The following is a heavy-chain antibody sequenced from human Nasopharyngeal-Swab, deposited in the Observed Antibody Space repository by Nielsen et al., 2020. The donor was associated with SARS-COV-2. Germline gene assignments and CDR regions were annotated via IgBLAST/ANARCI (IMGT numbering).Heavy chain of an antibody. J-gene: IGHJ6*03. CDR1: GYTFTSYY. D-gene: IGHD2-2*02. CDR3: AKCSSTYCYTKYYMDV. Sequence: ASVKVSCKASGYTFTSYYLHWVRQAPGQGLEWMGIINPTDGSISYAQKFEGRVTMTRVTSTSTVYMELNSLRSEDTAVYYCAKCSSTYCYTKYYMDVWGKGTTVTVSS. CDR2: INPTDGSI. V-gene: IGHV1-46*01.